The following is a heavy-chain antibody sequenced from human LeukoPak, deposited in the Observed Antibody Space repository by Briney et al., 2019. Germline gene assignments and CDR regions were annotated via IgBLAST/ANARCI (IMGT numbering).Heavy chain of an antibody. Sequence: GGSLRLSCAASGFTFSNYWMHWVRLAPGKGPMWVSRISTDGRFTSYADSVKGRFTISRDNAKNSLYLQMNSLRAEDTAVYYCASFLSSGYYQTWYDPWGQGTLVTVSS. CDR2: ISTDGRFT. V-gene: IGHV3-74*01. J-gene: IGHJ5*02. CDR3: ASFLSSGYYQTWYDP. D-gene: IGHD3-22*01. CDR1: GFTFSNYW.